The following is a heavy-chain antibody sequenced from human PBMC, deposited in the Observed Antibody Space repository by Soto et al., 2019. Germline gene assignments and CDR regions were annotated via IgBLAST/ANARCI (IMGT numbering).Heavy chain of an antibody. Sequence: QVQLVESGGGVVQPGRSLRLSCAASGFTFSISGMHWVRQAPGEGLKWVALIWYDGNNKYYADSVKGRFSISRDNSNNTLYLQMNSLRAEDTAVYYCARDSGVGTSNTFDYWGQGTLVTVSS. CDR2: IWYDGNNK. D-gene: IGHD3-10*01. CDR1: GFTFSISG. J-gene: IGHJ4*02. V-gene: IGHV3-33*01. CDR3: ARDSGVGTSNTFDY.